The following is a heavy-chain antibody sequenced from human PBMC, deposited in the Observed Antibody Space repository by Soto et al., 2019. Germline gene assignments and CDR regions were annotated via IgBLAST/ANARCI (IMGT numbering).Heavy chain of an antibody. Sequence: GGSLRLSCAASGFTFSSYAMSWVRQAPGKGLEWVSAISGSGGITYCADSVKGRFTISRDNSKNTLYLQMNSLRAEDTAVYYCANSPGSSSPDSDCWGQKTLVSGSS. CDR3: ANSPGSSSPDSDC. J-gene: IGHJ4*02. V-gene: IGHV3-23*01. D-gene: IGHD6-6*01. CDR2: ISGSGGIT. CDR1: GFTFSSYA.